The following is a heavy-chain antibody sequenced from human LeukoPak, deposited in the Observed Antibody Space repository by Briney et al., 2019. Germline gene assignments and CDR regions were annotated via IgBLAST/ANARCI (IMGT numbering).Heavy chain of an antibody. V-gene: IGHV3-30*18. CDR1: GFTFSSYG. Sequence: PGGSLRLSCAASGFTFSSYGMHWVRQAPGKGLEWVAVISYDGSNKYYADSVKGRFTISRDNSKNTLYLQMNSLRAEDTAVYYCAKSPIVGATTGWFDPWGQGTLVTVSS. J-gene: IGHJ5*02. CDR3: AKSPIVGATTGWFDP. D-gene: IGHD1-26*01. CDR2: ISYDGSNK.